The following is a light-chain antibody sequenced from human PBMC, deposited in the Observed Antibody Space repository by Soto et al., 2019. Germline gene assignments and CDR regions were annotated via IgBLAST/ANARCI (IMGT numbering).Light chain of an antibody. CDR2: GAS. V-gene: IGKV3-15*01. CDR3: QQYYDWPIT. Sequence: EILMTQSPATLSVSPGERATLSCRTSQSVSSNLAWYQQKPGQSPTPLIYGASTRATGIPARFSGSGSGPDFTLTISSLQSEDCAVYFCQQYYDWPITFGQGKRL. J-gene: IGKJ5*01. CDR1: QSVSSN.